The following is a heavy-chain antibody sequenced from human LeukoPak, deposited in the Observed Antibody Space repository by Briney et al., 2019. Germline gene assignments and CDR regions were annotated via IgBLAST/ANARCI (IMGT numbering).Heavy chain of an antibody. J-gene: IGHJ5*02. D-gene: IGHD3-10*01. CDR3: ARDPDYYGSGSYYNQNWFDP. V-gene: IGHV1-2*02. CDR2: INPNSGGT. CDR1: GYTFTGYY. Sequence: GASVKVSCKASGYTFTGYYMHWVRQAPGQGLEWMEWINPNSGGTNYAQKFQGRVTMTRDTSISTAYMELSRLRSDDTAVYYCARDPDYYGSGSYYNQNWFDPWGQGTLVTVSS.